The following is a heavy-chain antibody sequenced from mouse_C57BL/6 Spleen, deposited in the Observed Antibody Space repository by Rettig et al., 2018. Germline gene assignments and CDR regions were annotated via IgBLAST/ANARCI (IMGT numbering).Heavy chain of an antibody. J-gene: IGHJ1*03. CDR2: WDDDK. Sequence: WDDDKYYNPALKSRLTISKDTSKNQVFLKIANVDTADTATYYCARIRYYGSHWYFDVWGTGTTVTVSS. V-gene: IGHV8-8*01. D-gene: IGHD1-1*01. CDR3: ARIRYYGSHWYFDV.